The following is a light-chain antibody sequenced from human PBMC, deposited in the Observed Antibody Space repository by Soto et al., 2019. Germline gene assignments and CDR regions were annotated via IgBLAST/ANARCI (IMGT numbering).Light chain of an antibody. J-gene: IGKJ4*01. CDR2: GAS. CDR1: QSVSSN. V-gene: IGKV3-15*01. CDR3: QQYNNWRLT. Sequence: EIVMTQSPATLSVSPGERATLSCRASQSVSSNLGWYQQKPGQAPRLLIYGASTRATGIPARFSGSGSGTEFTLTISSLQSEDFAVYYCQQYNNWRLTFGGGTKVEIK.